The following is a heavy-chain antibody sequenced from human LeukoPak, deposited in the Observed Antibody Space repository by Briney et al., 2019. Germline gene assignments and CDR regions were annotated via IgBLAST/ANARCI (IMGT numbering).Heavy chain of an antibody. D-gene: IGHD3-3*01. J-gene: IGHJ4*02. CDR3: ARNTIFGVLDY. CDR2: ISYDGSNK. Sequence: PGRSLRLSCAASGFTFSSYAMHWVRQAPGKGLEWVAVISYDGSNKYYADSVKGRFTISRDNSKNTLYLQMNSLRAEDTAVYYCARNTIFGVLDYWGQGTLVTVSS. V-gene: IGHV3-30-3*01. CDR1: GFTFSSYA.